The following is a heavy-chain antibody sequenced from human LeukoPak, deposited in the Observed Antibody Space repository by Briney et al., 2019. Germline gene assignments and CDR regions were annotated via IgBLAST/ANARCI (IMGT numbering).Heavy chain of an antibody. CDR3: AREGVVAGPSWNSYYGMDV. CDR2: INSDGSST. D-gene: IGHD2-15*01. CDR1: GFTFSSYW. J-gene: IGHJ6*02. Sequence: PGGSLRLSCAASGFTFSSYWMHWVRHAPGKGLVWVSRINSDGSSTSYADSVKGRFTISRDNAKNTLYLQMNSLRAEDTAVYYCAREGVVAGPSWNSYYGMDVWGQGTTVTVSS. V-gene: IGHV3-74*01.